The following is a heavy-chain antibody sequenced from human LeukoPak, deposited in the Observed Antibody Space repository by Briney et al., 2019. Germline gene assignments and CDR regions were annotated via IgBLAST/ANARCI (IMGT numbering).Heavy chain of an antibody. CDR3: ARGRGGEMATIKNYFDY. D-gene: IGHD5-24*01. Sequence: SETLSLTCTVSGGSISSSSYYWGWIRQPPGKGLEWIGEINHSGSTNYNPSLKSRVTISVDTSKNQFSLKLSSVTAADTAVYYCARGRGGEMATIKNYFDYWGQGTLVTVSS. CDR2: INHSGST. CDR1: GGSISSSSYY. J-gene: IGHJ4*02. V-gene: IGHV4-39*07.